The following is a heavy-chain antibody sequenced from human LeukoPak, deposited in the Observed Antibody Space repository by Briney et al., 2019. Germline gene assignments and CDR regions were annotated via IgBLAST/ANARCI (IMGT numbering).Heavy chain of an antibody. Sequence: GGSLRLSCAASGFNFSNYAMTWVRQAPGKGLEWVSTVNSNDRPYYADSVKGRFTISRDNSKNTLYLQMNTLRVEDTALYYCAKGREAVVEAAINYWGQGILVTVSP. D-gene: IGHD2-15*01. V-gene: IGHV3-23*01. J-gene: IGHJ4*02. CDR1: GFNFSNYA. CDR3: AKGREAVVEAAINY. CDR2: VNSNDRP.